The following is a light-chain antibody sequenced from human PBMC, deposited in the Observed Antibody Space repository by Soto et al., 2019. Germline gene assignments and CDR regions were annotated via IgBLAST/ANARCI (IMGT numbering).Light chain of an antibody. V-gene: IGKV3D-15*01. CDR3: QQYHNWVT. J-gene: IGKJ4*01. CDR1: QSVSSN. Sequence: EIVMTQSPGTLSVSPWERAILSCGASQSVSSNLAWYQQKPGQAPRLLIYGASTRATGIPARFSGSGSGTEFTLSISSLQSEDFAVYYCQQYHNWVTFGGGTKVDIK. CDR2: GAS.